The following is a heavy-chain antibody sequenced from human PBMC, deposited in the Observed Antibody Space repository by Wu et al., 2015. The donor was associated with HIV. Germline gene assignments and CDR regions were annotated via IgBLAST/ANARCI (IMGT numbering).Heavy chain of an antibody. D-gene: IGHD6-13*01. J-gene: IGHJ6*03. CDR1: GGTFSSYA. Sequence: QVQLVQSGAEVKKPGSSVKVSCKASGGTFSSYAISWVRQAPGQRLEWMGGIIPIFGTANYAQKFQGRVTITADESTSTAYMELSSLRSEDTAVYYCARDLASSSWYGEGGMDVWGKGTTVTVSS. CDR3: ARDLASSSWYGEGGMDV. V-gene: IGHV1-69*12. CDR2: IIPIFGTA.